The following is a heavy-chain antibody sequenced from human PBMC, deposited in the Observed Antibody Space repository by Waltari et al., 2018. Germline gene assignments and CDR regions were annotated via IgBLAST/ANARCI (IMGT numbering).Heavy chain of an antibody. CDR2: IHYAGNT. V-gene: IGHV4-39*01. Sequence: VQLQGSGPRLVKPSDTLSLICSVSVVSIRGSPHYWGWICRSPGEGLRWSGAIHYAGNTFYKPSLKSRAIICVDTARDQFSLRLNSVSAADTGVYFCARHVDPHERGGHFLTYCDYWDQGTSVTVSS. CDR1: VVSIRGSPHY. J-gene: IGHJ4*02. D-gene: IGHD1-20*01. CDR3: ARHVDPHERGGHFLTYCDY.